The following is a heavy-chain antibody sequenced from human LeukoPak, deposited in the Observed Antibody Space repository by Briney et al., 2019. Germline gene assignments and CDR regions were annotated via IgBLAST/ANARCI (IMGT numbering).Heavy chain of an antibody. J-gene: IGHJ3*02. CDR3: ATDRYTTGAFDI. V-gene: IGHV1-69*01. CDR1: GGTFSSYA. D-gene: IGHD1-1*01. CDR2: IIPIFGTA. Sequence: SVKVSCKASGGTFSSYAISWVRQAPGQGLEWMGGIIPIFGTANYAQKFQGRVTITADESTSTAYMELSSLRSEDTAVYYCATDRYTTGAFDIWGQGTMVTVSS.